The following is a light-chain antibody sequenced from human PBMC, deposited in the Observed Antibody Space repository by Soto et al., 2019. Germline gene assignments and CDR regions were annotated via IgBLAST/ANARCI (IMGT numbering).Light chain of an antibody. CDR1: QGVTAY. CDR3: PQSYRTPHT. Sequence: DIPLTQSPSSLSSSVGDRVTITCRASQGVTAYLLWYHQRQGTAPKPLLYAASNLLSGVPSRFSGSGSGTNFTLTISSLEPEDFAPYYCPQSYRTPHTFGQGTRLEIK. V-gene: IGKV1-39*01. CDR2: AAS. J-gene: IGKJ2*01.